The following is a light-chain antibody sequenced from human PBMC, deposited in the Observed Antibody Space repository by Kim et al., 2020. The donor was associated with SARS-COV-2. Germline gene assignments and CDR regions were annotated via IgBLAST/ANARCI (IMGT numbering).Light chain of an antibody. CDR2: KNN. V-gene: IGLV1-44*01. Sequence: QSVLTQPPSASGTPGQRVTISCSGSRSNIGSNTVNWYQQFPGTAPKLLIYKNNQRPSGVPDRFSGSKSGTSASLAISVLQSEGEADYYCAAWDDSLDGPIFGGGTKVTVL. J-gene: IGLJ2*01. CDR3: AAWDDSLDGPI. CDR1: RSNIGSNT.